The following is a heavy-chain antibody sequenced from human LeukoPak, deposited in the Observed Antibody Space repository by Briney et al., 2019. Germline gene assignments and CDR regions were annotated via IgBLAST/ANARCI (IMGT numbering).Heavy chain of an antibody. J-gene: IGHJ4*02. CDR3: ARDRGRGYYGSASHLFDY. CDR2: IYTSGST. CDR1: GGSISSYY. Sequence: SETLSLTCTVSGGSISSYYWSWIRQPAGKGLEWIGRIYTSGSTNYNPSLKSRVTMSVDTSKNQFSLKLSSVTAADTAVYYCARDRGRGYYGSASHLFDYWGQGTLVTVSS. V-gene: IGHV4-4*07. D-gene: IGHD3-10*01.